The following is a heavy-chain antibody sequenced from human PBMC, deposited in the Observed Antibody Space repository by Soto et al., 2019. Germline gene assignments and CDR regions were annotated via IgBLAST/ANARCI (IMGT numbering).Heavy chain of an antibody. J-gene: IGHJ4*02. Sequence: LRLSCAASGLTFSSYAMSWVRQAPGKGLEWVSAISGSGGSTFYADSVKGRFTISRDNSKNTLFLQMNSLRAEDTAVYYCAGRITVAGTLAYWGQGTLVTVS. CDR3: AGRITVAGTLAY. CDR1: GLTFSSYA. CDR2: ISGSGGST. D-gene: IGHD6-19*01. V-gene: IGHV3-23*01.